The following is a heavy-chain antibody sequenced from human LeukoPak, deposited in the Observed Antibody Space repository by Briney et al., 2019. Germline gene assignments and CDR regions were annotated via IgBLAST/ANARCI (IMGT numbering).Heavy chain of an antibody. D-gene: IGHD6-13*01. V-gene: IGHV3-30*01. CDR2: ISYDGSNK. Sequence: PGGSLRLSCAASGFTFSSYAMHWVRQAPGKGLEWVAVISYDGSNKYYADSVKGRFTISRDNSKNTLYLQMNSLRAEDTAVYYCARDAKVGSSWYYYYYMDVWGKGTTVTVSS. CDR3: ARDAKVGSSWYYYYYMDV. J-gene: IGHJ6*03. CDR1: GFTFSSYA.